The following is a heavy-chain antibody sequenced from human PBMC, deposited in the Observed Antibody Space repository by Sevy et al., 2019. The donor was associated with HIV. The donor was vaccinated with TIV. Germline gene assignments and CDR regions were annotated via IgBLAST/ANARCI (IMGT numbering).Heavy chain of an antibody. CDR2: IKSKTDAATR. CDR3: AAGTGTSDFDY. D-gene: IGHD1-7*01. CDR1: GFTFSEAW. V-gene: IGHV3-15*01. Sequence: GGSLRLSCAASGFTFSEAWMSWVRQAPGKGLEWVSRIKSKTDAATRDFAAPVRGRFSISRDDSANTVYLVMNNLKPEDTGVYYCAAGTGTSDFDYWGQGTLVTVSS. J-gene: IGHJ4*02.